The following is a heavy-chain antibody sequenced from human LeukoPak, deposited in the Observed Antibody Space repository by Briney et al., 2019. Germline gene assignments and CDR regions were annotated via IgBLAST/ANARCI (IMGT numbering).Heavy chain of an antibody. CDR2: ISGSGGST. CDR3: AKGDYYDSSGLNDY. CDR1: GFTFSSYA. V-gene: IGHV3-23*01. Sequence: PGGSLRLSCAASGFTFSSYAMSWVRQAPGKGLEWVSAISGSGGSTYYADSVKGRFTISRDNSKNTLYLQMNSLRAEDTAVYYCAKGDYYDSSGLNDYWGQGTLVTVSS. D-gene: IGHD3-22*01. J-gene: IGHJ4*02.